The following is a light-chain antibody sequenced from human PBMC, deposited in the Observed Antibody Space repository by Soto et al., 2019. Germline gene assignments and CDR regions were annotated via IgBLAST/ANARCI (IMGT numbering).Light chain of an antibody. CDR3: QQYYSTPFT. Sequence: DIVMTQSPDSLAVSLGERATINCKSSQSVLYSSNNKNYLAWYQQKPGQPPKLLIYWASTRESGVPDRLSGSGSGTDFTLTISSLHAEDVAVYYSQQYYSTPFTIGPGTQVDIK. CDR2: WAS. V-gene: IGKV4-1*01. J-gene: IGKJ3*01. CDR1: QSVLYSSNNKNY.